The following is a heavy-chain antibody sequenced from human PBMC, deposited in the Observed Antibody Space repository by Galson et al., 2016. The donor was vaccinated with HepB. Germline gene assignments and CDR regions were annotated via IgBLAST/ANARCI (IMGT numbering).Heavy chain of an antibody. Sequence: QSGAEVKKPGESLKISCKGSGYSFSTYWIGWVRQMPGKGLEWMATIDPTDSYTKYNPSFQGHVTISTDKSKATAYLQWSALKASDTAKYYCARRGDSGDYVGGMDVWGQGTTVIVSS. CDR1: GYSFSTYW. CDR2: IDPTDSYT. D-gene: IGHD4-17*01. J-gene: IGHJ6*02. CDR3: ARRGDSGDYVGGMDV. V-gene: IGHV5-10-1*01.